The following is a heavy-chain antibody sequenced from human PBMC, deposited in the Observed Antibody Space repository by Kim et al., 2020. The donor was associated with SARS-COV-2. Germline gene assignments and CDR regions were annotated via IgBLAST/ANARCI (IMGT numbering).Heavy chain of an antibody. V-gene: IGHV1-2*02. D-gene: IGHD6-19*01. Sequence: ASVKVSCKASGYTFTGYYMHWVRQAPGQGLEWMGWINPNSGCTNYAQKLQGRVTMTRDTSISTAYMELSRLRSDDTAVYYCARGPRRAVAGTDYYYGMDVWGQGTTVTVSS. CDR1: GYTFTGYY. CDR3: ARGPRRAVAGTDYYYGMDV. J-gene: IGHJ6*02. CDR2: INPNSGCT.